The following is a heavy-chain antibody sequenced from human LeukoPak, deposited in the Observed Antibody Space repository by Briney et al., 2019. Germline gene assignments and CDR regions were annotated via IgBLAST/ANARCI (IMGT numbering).Heavy chain of an antibody. CDR1: GFTFSNYA. J-gene: IGHJ4*02. CDR2: INTLGPGT. Sequence: GGSLRLSCIASGFTFSNYAMSWVRQAPGEGLEWVSTINTLGPGTYYAESVRGRFTISRDDSKSTLYLEMESLTDGDTALYYCAKFRDGYNFLFDSWGQGTLVTVSS. D-gene: IGHD5-24*01. CDR3: AKFRDGYNFLFDS. V-gene: IGHV3-23*01.